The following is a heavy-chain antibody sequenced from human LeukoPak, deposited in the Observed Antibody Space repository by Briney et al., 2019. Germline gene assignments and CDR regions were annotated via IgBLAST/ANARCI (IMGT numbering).Heavy chain of an antibody. CDR1: GFTVSSNY. D-gene: IGHD5-18*01. Sequence: GGSLRLSCAASGFTVSSNYMSWVRQAPGKGLEWVSVIYSGGSTYYADSVKGRLTISRDNSKNTLSLQVSSLRAEDTAIYYCAKGLKTAVGPYKGYHYYMDVWGKGTTVTVSS. CDR2: IYSGGST. V-gene: IGHV3-53*01. J-gene: IGHJ6*03. CDR3: AKGLKTAVGPYKGYHYYMDV.